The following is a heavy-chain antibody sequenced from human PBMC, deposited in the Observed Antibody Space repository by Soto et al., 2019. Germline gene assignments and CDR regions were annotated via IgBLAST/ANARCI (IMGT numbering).Heavy chain of an antibody. CDR3: ARAGRGVVEPAATPAYYYYYGMDV. V-gene: IGHV3-7*01. D-gene: IGHD2-2*01. CDR1: GFTFSSYW. Sequence: EVQLVESGGGLVQPGGSLRLSCAASGFTFSSYWMSWVRQAPGKGLEWVANIKQDGSEKYYVDSVKGRFTISGDNAKNSLYLQMNSLRAEDTAVYYCARAGRGVVEPAATPAYYYYYGMDVWGQGTTVTVSS. J-gene: IGHJ6*02. CDR2: IKQDGSEK.